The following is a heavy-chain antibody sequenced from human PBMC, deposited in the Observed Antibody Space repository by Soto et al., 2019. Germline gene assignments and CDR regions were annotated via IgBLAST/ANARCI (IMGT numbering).Heavy chain of an antibody. CDR2: IDPSDSYT. Sequence: GESLKISCKGSGYSFTSYWISWVRQMPGKGLEWMGRIDPSDSYTNYSPSFQGHVTISADKSISTAYLQWSSLKASDTAMYYCASQSISGSHSYCYYGMDVWGQGTTVTVSS. CDR1: GYSFTSYW. D-gene: IGHD1-26*01. CDR3: ASQSISGSHSYCYYGMDV. V-gene: IGHV5-10-1*01. J-gene: IGHJ6*02.